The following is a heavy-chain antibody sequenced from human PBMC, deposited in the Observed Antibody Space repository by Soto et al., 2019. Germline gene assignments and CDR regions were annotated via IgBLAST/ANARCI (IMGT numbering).Heavy chain of an antibody. Sequence: DTLSLTFTFIGCPSHCSVFYWGWIRQPPGKGLEWIGSIYYSGTTYYNPSLKSRVTISVDTSKNQFSLRLSSVTAADAAVYYCARLLNMDVWGQGTTVT. CDR3: ARLLNMDV. CDR1: GCPSHCSVFY. J-gene: IGHJ6*02. V-gene: IGHV4-39*01. CDR2: IYYSGTT.